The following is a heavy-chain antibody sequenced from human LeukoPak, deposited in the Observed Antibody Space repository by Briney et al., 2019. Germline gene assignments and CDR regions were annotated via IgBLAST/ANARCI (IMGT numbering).Heavy chain of an antibody. Sequence: SETLSLTCAVYGASFNGYYWSWIRQPPGTGLEWIGEINHSGGTNYNPSLKSRVTISVDTSQNQFSLKLSSVTAADTAVYYCARGLRRGYSYGGDFDYWGQGTLVTVSS. D-gene: IGHD5-18*01. V-gene: IGHV4-34*01. CDR3: ARGLRRGYSYGGDFDY. CDR2: INHSGGT. CDR1: GASFNGYY. J-gene: IGHJ4*02.